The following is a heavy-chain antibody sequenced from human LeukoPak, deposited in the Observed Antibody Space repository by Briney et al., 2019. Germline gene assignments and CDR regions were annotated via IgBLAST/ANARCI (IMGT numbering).Heavy chain of an antibody. CDR3: ARDLQLRITMVRGQTNDAFDI. D-gene: IGHD3-10*01. CDR1: GYSISSGYY. J-gene: IGHJ3*02. Sequence: SETLSLTCTVSGYSISSGYYWGWIRQPPGKGLEWIGSIYHSGSTYYNPSLKSRVTISVDTSKNQFSLKLSSVTAADTAVYYCARDLQLRITMVRGQTNDAFDIWGQGTMVTVSS. V-gene: IGHV4-38-2*02. CDR2: IYHSGST.